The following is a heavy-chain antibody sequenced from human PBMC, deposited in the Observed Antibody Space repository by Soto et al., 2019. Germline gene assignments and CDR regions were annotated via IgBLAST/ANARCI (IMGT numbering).Heavy chain of an antibody. V-gene: IGHV4-59*01. CDR3: ARADYGDLDY. CDR2: ISGST. CDR1: GVSISRYY. Sequence: TLSLTCTVSGVSISRYYWTWIRQPPGKGLEWIGYISGSTNYNPSLKSRVTISADTSKNQFSLKMTSVTAADTAVYYCARADYGDLDYWGQGTLVTVSS. J-gene: IGHJ4*02. D-gene: IGHD4-17*01.